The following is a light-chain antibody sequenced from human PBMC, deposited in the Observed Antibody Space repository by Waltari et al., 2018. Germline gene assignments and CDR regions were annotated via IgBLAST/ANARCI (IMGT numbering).Light chain of an antibody. CDR2: DVS. Sequence: QSALTQPASVSGSPGQSITISCTGTSSDVGGYNYVSWYQQHPGKVPKLLIFDVSNHPAGVSSRFSGSKSGNTASLTISGLQAEDESDYYCCSFTSRSTWVFGGGTKLTVL. V-gene: IGLV2-14*01. J-gene: IGLJ3*02. CDR1: SSDVGGYNY. CDR3: CSFTSRSTWV.